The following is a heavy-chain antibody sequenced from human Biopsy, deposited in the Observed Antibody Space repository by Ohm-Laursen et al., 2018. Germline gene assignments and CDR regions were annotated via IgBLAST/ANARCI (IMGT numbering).Heavy chain of an antibody. D-gene: IGHD1-26*01. J-gene: IGHJ4*02. V-gene: IGHV1-69*01. Sequence: GSSVKASCKASGGTSINYAISWVRQAPGQGLEWMGGIIPMFGTANYAQMFQGRVTISADESTSTSYMELSSLTTEDTAIYYCARGPHSGSHSCFDYWGRGTLVTVSS. CDR1: GGTSINYA. CDR3: ARGPHSGSHSCFDY. CDR2: IIPMFGTA.